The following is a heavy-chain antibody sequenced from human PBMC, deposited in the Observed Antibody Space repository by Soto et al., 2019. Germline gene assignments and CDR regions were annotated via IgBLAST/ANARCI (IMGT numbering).Heavy chain of an antibody. J-gene: IGHJ4*02. CDR3: ARSESSRSFFRFDY. Sequence: QVTLKESGPVLVKSTETLTLTCTVSGFSLSESRMGVSWIRQPPGKALEWLAHIFSSDEKYYESSLKSRVAISKDTSKSQVFLTLTNMAPVDTATYCCARSESSRSFFRFDYWGRGSLVTVSS. CDR2: IFSSDEK. CDR1: GFSLSESRMG. V-gene: IGHV2-26*01. D-gene: IGHD2-2*01.